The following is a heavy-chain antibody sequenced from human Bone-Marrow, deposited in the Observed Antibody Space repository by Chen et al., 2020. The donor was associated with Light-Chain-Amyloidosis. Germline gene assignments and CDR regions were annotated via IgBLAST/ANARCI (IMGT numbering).Heavy chain of an antibody. D-gene: IGHD1-26*01. Sequence: QVQLQESGPGLVKPSETLSLTCTVSGYSISSGYYWGWIRQPPGKGLEWIGSIYHSGSTSYNPSLKSRVTISVDTSKNQFSLKLTTVTAADTATYYCARGAVGGTTGVWGQGTLVTVSS. CDR2: IYHSGST. CDR3: ARGAVGGTTGV. V-gene: IGHV4-38-2*02. CDR1: GYSISSGYY. J-gene: IGHJ4*02.